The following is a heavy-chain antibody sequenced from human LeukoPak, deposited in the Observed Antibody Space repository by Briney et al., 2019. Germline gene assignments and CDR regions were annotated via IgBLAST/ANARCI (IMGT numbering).Heavy chain of an antibody. Sequence: GASVKVSCKASGYTFTGYNMHWVRQAPGQGLEWMGRINPNSGGTNYAQKFQGRVTMTRDTSISTAYMELSRLRSDDTAVYYCARDLIFASGSNWFDPWGQGTLVTVSP. J-gene: IGHJ5*02. V-gene: IGHV1-2*06. CDR3: ARDLIFASGSNWFDP. CDR1: GYTFTGYN. CDR2: INPNSGGT. D-gene: IGHD3-22*01.